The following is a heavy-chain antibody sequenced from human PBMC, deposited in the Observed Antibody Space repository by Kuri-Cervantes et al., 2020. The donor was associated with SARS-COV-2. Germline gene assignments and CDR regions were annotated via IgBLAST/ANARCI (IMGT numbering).Heavy chain of an antibody. Sequence: GGSLRLSCAASGFTFSSYSMNWVRQAQGKGPEWVSYISISSSTIYYADSVKGRFTISRDNAKNSLYLKMNSLIDPDTAVYYCARDGSDDFWSGHELAMDVWGQGTTVTVSS. CDR1: GFTFSSYS. CDR3: ARDGSDDFWSGHELAMDV. J-gene: IGHJ6*02. D-gene: IGHD3-3*01. CDR2: ISISSSTI. V-gene: IGHV3-48*02.